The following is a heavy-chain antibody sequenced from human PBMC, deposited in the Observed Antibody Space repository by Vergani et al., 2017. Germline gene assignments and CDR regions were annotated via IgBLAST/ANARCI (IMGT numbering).Heavy chain of an antibody. J-gene: IGHJ6*03. Sequence: QVQLVQSGAEVKKPGASVKVSCKVSGYTLTELSMHWVRQAPGQGLEWMGGFDPEDGETIYAQKFQGRVTMTEDTSTDTAYMELSSLRSEDTAVYYCATRETGDPTRYYDYYMDVWGKGTTVTVSS. CDR1: GYTLTELS. D-gene: IGHD7-27*01. CDR3: ATRETGDPTRYYDYYMDV. CDR2: FDPEDGET. V-gene: IGHV1-24*01.